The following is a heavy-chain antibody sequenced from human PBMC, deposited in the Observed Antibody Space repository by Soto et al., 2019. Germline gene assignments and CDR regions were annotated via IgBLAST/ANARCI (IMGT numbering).Heavy chain of an antibody. J-gene: IGHJ5*02. Sequence: ASVKVSCKASGDPFSDNQIHWLRRAPGQGLEWMGRINPKSDDTNYAQKFQGRVTMTRDTSIDTAYLELTGLTSDDTATYYCARKHSLDYIRWGLDPWGQGTLVTVSS. CDR2: INPKSDDT. CDR3: ARKHSLDYIRWGLDP. D-gene: IGHD4-4*01. V-gene: IGHV1-2*02. CDR1: GDPFSDNQ.